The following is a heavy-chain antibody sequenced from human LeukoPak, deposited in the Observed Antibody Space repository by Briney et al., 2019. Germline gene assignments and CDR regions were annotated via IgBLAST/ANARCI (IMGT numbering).Heavy chain of an antibody. Sequence: GASVKVSCKASGYTLSSYYIHWVRQAPGQGLEWMGMVNPSGGNTPYAQKFEGRVTMTGDMSTSTVYMELSSLTSDDTAVYYCGRDFRVGATVLDYWGQGTLVTVSS. D-gene: IGHD1-26*01. CDR3: GRDFRVGATVLDY. CDR2: VNPSGGNT. V-gene: IGHV1-46*01. J-gene: IGHJ4*02. CDR1: GYTLSSYY.